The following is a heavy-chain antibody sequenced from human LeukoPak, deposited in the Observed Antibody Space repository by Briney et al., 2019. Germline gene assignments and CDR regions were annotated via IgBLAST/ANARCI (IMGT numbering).Heavy chain of an antibody. D-gene: IGHD1-14*01. CDR1: GGSISSYY. V-gene: IGHV4-4*07. Sequence: SETLSLTCTVSGGSISSYYWSWIRQPAGKGLEWIGRIYTSGSTNYNPSLKSRVTMSVDTSKNQFSLKLSSVTAADTAVYYCARAGSRQTATGYYYYYYMDVWGKGTTVTVSS. CDR3: ARAGSRQTATGYYYYYYMDV. CDR2: IYTSGST. J-gene: IGHJ6*03.